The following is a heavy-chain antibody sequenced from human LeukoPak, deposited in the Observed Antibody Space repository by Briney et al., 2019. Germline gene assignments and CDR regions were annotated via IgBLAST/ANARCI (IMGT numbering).Heavy chain of an antibody. Sequence: GGSLRLSCAVSGFTFSSYWMSWVRQGPGEGLEWVANIKQDGSEIYYVDSVKGRFTISRDNAKSSLYLQMNSLRAEDTAVYYCARDDYGSNSGTHYFDYWGQGTLVTVSS. CDR1: GFTFSSYW. V-gene: IGHV3-7*05. CDR3: ARDDYGSNSGTHYFDY. CDR2: IKQDGSEI. J-gene: IGHJ4*02. D-gene: IGHD4-23*01.